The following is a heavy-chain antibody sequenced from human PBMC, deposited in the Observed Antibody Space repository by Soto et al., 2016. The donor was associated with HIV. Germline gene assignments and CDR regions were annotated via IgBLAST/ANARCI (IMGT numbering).Heavy chain of an antibody. CDR1: GFTFSSYA. CDR3: AKGTRYSSGWYYFDY. J-gene: IGHJ4*02. CDR2: ISGSGGST. V-gene: IGHV3-23*01. D-gene: IGHD6-19*01. Sequence: EVQLLESGGGLVQPGGSLRLSCAASGFTFSSYAMSWVRQAPGKGPEWVSAISGSGGSTYYADSVKGRFTISRDNSKNTLYLQMNSLRAEDTAVYYCAKGTRYSSGWYYFDYWGQGTLVTVSS.